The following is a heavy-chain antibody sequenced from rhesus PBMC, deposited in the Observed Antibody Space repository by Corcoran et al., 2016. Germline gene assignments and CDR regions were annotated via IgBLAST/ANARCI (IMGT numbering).Heavy chain of an antibody. CDR1: GASISDTSY. CDR2: INSKTAKL. Sequence: QVQLQESGPGLVKPSEILSLTCAVSGASISDTSYCHWIRQSPGRGLEWIGNINSKTAKLYNNPPTNSRVSSSKDTSKNQCVLLLTTVTVADIAVYYVERETHCTKGGCSGGFDYWGQGVLVTVSS. CDR3: ERETHCTKGGCSGGFDY. D-gene: IGHD2-33*01. J-gene: IGHJ4*01. V-gene: IGHV4S9*01.